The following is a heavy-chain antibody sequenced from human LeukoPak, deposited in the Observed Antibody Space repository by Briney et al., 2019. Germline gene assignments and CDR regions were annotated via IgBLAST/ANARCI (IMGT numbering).Heavy chain of an antibody. CDR1: GYTFTGYY. V-gene: IGHV1-2*02. D-gene: IGHD3-22*01. Sequence: ASVKVSCKASGYTFTGYYMHWVRQAPGQGLEWMGWINPNSGGTNYAQKFQGRVTMTRDTSISTAYMELSRLRSDDTAVYYCAGGGHYYDSSGYYVVWGQGTLVTVSS. CDR3: AGGGHYYDSSGYYVV. CDR2: INPNSGGT. J-gene: IGHJ4*02.